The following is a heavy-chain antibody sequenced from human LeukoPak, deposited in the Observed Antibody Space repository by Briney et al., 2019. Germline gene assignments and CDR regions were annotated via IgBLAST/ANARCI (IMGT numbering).Heavy chain of an antibody. CDR3: ARDPNWNDVWYYFDY. CDR1: GFTFSSYA. J-gene: IGHJ4*02. Sequence: PGGSLRLSCAASGFTFSSYAMHWVRQAPGKGLEWVAVISYDGSNKYYADSVKGRFTISRDNSKNTLYLQMNSLRAEDTAVYYCARDPNWNDVWYYFDYWGQGTLVTVSS. D-gene: IGHD1-20*01. CDR2: ISYDGSNK. V-gene: IGHV3-30*04.